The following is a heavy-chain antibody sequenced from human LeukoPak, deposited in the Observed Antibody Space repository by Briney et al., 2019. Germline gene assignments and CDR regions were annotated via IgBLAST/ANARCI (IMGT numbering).Heavy chain of an antibody. CDR2: ISYHGFNK. D-gene: IGHD4-11*01. J-gene: IGHJ3*01. CDR1: GFTFGDYA. V-gene: IGHV3-30-3*01. CDR3: ATVNRPYSIGDSGAYAFDF. Sequence: GGSLRLSCTASGFTFGDYAMSWFRQAPGKGLAWVTVISYHGFNKFYADSVKGRFTISRDNSRNTLYLQMNSLRDEDTAVYYCATVNRPYSIGDSGAYAFDFWGQGTMVTVSS.